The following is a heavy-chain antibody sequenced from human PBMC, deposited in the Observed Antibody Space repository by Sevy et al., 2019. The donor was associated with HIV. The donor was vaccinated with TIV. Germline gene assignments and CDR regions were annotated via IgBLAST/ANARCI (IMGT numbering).Heavy chain of an antibody. V-gene: IGHV3-21*01. CDR3: AGRGGWTDEGFDI. CDR2: ISSCPSYI. CDR1: GFTFISFT. Sequence: GGSLRLSCAASGFTFISFTMNWVRQAPGKGLEWVSSISSCPSYIYYADSVKGRFTISRDNAKNALYLQMDSLRVEDRVGYDCAGRGGWTDEGFDIWGQGTMVTVSS. D-gene: IGHD1-26*01. J-gene: IGHJ3*02.